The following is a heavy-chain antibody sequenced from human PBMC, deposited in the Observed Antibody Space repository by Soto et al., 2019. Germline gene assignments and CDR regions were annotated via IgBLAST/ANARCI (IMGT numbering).Heavy chain of an antibody. CDR1: GFTFSKYA. CDR3: AKDCSSSNCYVDY. J-gene: IGHJ4*02. V-gene: IGHV3-23*01. Sequence: PGGSLRLSCVASGFTFSKYAMKWVRQVPGKGLEWVSTVTGSGGSTNYADSVKGRFTISRDNSKNTLYLQMNSLSTEDTAVYYCAKDCSSSNCYVDYWGQGTLVTVSS. CDR2: VTGSGGST. D-gene: IGHD2-2*01.